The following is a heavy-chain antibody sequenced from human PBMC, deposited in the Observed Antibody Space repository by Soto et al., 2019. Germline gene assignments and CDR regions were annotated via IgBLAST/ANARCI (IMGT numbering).Heavy chain of an antibody. CDR2: ISYNGST. Sequence: SETLSLTCSVSGASLTTYYWRWIRQPPGKGLEWIGSISYNGSTKYNPSLESRVMISLDTSKNQFSLRLTSVTAADTALYYCARDWDSSGLFDPWGQGALVTVSS. V-gene: IGHV4-59*01. J-gene: IGHJ5*02. D-gene: IGHD3-10*01. CDR1: GASLTTYY. CDR3: ARDWDSSGLFDP.